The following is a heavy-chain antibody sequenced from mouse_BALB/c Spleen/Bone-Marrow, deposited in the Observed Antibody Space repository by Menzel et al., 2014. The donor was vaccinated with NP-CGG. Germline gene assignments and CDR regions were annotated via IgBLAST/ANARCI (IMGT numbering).Heavy chain of an antibody. CDR2: IDPSDSET. CDR3: APHYYGYAWFAY. CDR1: GYSISSYW. D-gene: IGHD1-2*01. Sequence: QVQLQQSGPQLVRPGASVKISCKASGYSISSYWMHWVKQGPGQGLEWIGMIDPSDSETRLNQKFKDKATLTVDKSSSTAYMQLISPTSEDSAVYYCAPHYYGYAWFAYWGQGTLVTVSA. J-gene: IGHJ3*01. V-gene: IGHV1-74*01.